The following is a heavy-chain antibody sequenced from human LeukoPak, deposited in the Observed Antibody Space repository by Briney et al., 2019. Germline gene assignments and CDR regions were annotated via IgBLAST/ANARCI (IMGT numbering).Heavy chain of an antibody. CDR2: IFHSGST. D-gene: IGHD6-19*01. CDR1: GYSISSGFY. V-gene: IGHV4-38-2*02. J-gene: IGHJ5*02. Sequence: SETLSLTCSVSGYSISSGFYWGWIRQPPGKGLEWIGSIFHSGSTYYTPSLKSRVTISVGTSKNQFSLKLSSVTAADTAVYYCARGPHGRIAVAEFDPWGQGTLVTVSS. CDR3: ARGPHGRIAVAEFDP.